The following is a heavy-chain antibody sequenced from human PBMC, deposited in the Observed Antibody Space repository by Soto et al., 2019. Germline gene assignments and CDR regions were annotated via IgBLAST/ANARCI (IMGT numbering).Heavy chain of an antibody. D-gene: IGHD2-8*01. Sequence: EVRLEESGGGLVKPGGSLRLSCAASGFTVNTFNMNWVRQAPGKGLEWVSSISNYDNTAYADSVKGRFTVSRDNAKNSLLLQMNSLRAEDTAVYYCTLYDALVFDFWGQGALVTVSS. CDR1: GFTVNTFN. J-gene: IGHJ4*02. CDR2: ISNYDNT. CDR3: TLYDALVFDF. V-gene: IGHV3-21*01.